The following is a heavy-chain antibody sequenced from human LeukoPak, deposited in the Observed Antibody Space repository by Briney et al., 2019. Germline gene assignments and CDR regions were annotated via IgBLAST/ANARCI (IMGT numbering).Heavy chain of an antibody. CDR1: GFTFSSYS. D-gene: IGHD3-10*01. CDR2: ISSSSSYI. Sequence: GGSLRLSCAASGFTFSSYSMNWVRQAPGKGLEWVSSISSSSSYINYADSVKGRFTISRDNAKNSLYLQMNSLRAEDTAVYYCARMVRHDFLNYYGMDVWGQGTTVTVSS. J-gene: IGHJ6*02. CDR3: ARMVRHDFLNYYGMDV. V-gene: IGHV3-21*01.